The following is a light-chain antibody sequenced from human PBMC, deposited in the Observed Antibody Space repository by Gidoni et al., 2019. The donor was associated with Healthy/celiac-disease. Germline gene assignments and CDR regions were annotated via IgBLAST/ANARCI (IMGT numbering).Light chain of an antibody. J-gene: IGKJ2*01. Sequence: DIQMTQSPSNLSASVGDRVTITCRASKSISSWLAWYQQKPGKAPKLLIYKASSLESGVQSMFIGSGSGTEFTLTISSLQPDDFATYYCQQYNSYSYTFGQGTKLEIK. CDR3: QQYNSYSYT. CDR2: KAS. V-gene: IGKV1-5*03. CDR1: KSISSW.